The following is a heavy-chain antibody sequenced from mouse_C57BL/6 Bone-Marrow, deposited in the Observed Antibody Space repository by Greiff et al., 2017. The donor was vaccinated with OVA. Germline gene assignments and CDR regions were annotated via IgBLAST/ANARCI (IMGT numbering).Heavy chain of an antibody. CDR1: GYTFTGYW. V-gene: IGHV1-9*01. CDR3: AVFLIYRGYFDV. Sequence: QVQLQQSGAELMKPGASVKLSCKATGYTFTGYWIEWVKQRPGHGLEWIGEILPGSGSNNYTEKFTGKATFTVDTSSNTAYMQLSSLTTEDSAIYSCAVFLIYRGYFDVWGTGTTVSVSS. J-gene: IGHJ1*03. D-gene: IGHD2-1*01. CDR2: ILPGSGSN.